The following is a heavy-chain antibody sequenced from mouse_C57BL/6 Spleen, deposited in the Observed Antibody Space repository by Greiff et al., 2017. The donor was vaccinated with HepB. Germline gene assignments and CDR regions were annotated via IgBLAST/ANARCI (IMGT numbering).Heavy chain of an antibody. J-gene: IGHJ2*01. V-gene: IGHV5-16*01. CDR1: GFTFSDYY. CDR3: ARGNLLSLFDY. Sequence: EVMLVESEGGLVQPGSSMKLSCTASGFTFSDYYMAWVRQVPEKGLEWVANINYDGSSTYYLDSLKSRFIISRDNAKNILYLQMSSLKSEDTATYYCARGNLLSLFDYWGQGTTLTVSS. CDR2: INYDGSST. D-gene: IGHD2-10*01.